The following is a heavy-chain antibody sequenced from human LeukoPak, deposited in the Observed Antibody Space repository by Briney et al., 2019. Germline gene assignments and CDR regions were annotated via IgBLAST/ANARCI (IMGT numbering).Heavy chain of an antibody. J-gene: IGHJ3*02. CDR1: GFTFSSYS. CDR2: ISSSSSYI. CDR3: ARVRYCSGGSCSVAFDI. Sequence: GGSLRLSCAASGFTFSSYSMNWVRQAPGKGLEWVSSISSSSSYIYYADSVKGRFTISRDNAKNSLYLQMNSLRAEDTAVYYCARVRYCSGGSCSVAFDIWGQGTMVTVSS. V-gene: IGHV3-21*01. D-gene: IGHD2-15*01.